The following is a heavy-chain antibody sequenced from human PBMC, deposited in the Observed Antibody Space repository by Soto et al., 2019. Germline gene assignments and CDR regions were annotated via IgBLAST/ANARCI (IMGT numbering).Heavy chain of an antibody. V-gene: IGHV6-1*01. CDR2: TYYRSMWYN. CDR3: ARGEQYSGRIFDY. J-gene: IGHJ4*02. D-gene: IGHD1-26*01. CDR1: GDSVSSNSAA. Sequence: QVQLQQSGPGLVKPSQTLSVTCGISGDSVSSNSAAWNWLRQSPSRGLEWLGRTYYRSMWYNDYAVSVESRITINPDTSKNHFSLQLNFVTPEDTAVYFCARGEQYSGRIFDYWGQGTLVTVSS.